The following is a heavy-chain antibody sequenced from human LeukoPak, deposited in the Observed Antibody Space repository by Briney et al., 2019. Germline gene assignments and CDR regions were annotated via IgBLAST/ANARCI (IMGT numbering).Heavy chain of an antibody. V-gene: IGHV1-69*06. CDR2: XXXXFGTA. D-gene: IGHD2-15*01. CDR3: ARDIVVVVAAHYYYYGMDV. J-gene: IGHJ6*04. CDR1: GGTFSSYA. Sequence: GSSVKVSCKASGGTFSSYAISWVRQAPGQGLEXXXXXXXXFGTANYAQKFQGRVTITADKSTSTAYMELSSLRSEDTAVYYCARDIVVVVAAHYYYYGMDVWGKGTTVTVSS.